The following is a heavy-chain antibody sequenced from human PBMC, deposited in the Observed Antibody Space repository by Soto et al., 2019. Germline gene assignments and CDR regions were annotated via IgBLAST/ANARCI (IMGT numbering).Heavy chain of an antibody. CDR2: ISSSSSYI. V-gene: IGHV3-21*01. CDR3: ARGGHYYDRNWFDP. J-gene: IGHJ5*02. D-gene: IGHD3-22*01. CDR1: GFTFSSYS. Sequence: GGPLRLSCAASGFTFSSYSMNWVRQAPGKGLEWVSSISSSSSYIYYADSVKGRFTISRDNAKNSLYLQMNSLRAEDTAVYYCARGGHYYDRNWFDPWGQGTLVTVSS.